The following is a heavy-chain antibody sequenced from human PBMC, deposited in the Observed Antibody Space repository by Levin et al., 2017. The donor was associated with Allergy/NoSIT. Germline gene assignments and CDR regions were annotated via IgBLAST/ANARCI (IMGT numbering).Heavy chain of an antibody. J-gene: IGHJ4*02. CDR2: IYYSGST. Sequence: SQTLSLTCTVSGGSISSGDYYWSWIRQPPGKGLEWIGYIYYSGSTYYNPSLKSRVTISVDTSKNQFSLKLSSVTAADTAVYYCARGSGQLVVGSFDYWGQGTLVTVSS. CDR1: GGSISSGDYY. D-gene: IGHD6-6*01. V-gene: IGHV4-30-4*01. CDR3: ARGSGQLVVGSFDY.